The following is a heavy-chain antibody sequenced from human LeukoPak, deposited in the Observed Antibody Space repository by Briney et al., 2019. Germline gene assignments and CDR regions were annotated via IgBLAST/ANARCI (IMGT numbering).Heavy chain of an antibody. J-gene: IGHJ3*02. V-gene: IGHV5-51*01. D-gene: IGHD3-22*01. CDR1: GYSFTSYW. Sequence: GESLKISCKGSGYSFTSYWIGWVRQMPGKGLEWMGIIYPGDSDTRYSPSFQGQVTISADKSISTAYLQWSSLKASDTAMYYCARHLLSTYYYDSSGYLDAFDIWGQGTMVTVSS. CDR3: ARHLLSTYYYDSSGYLDAFDI. CDR2: IYPGDSDT.